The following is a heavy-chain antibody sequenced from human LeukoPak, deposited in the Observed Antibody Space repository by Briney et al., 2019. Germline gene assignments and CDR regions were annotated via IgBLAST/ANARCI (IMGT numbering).Heavy chain of an antibody. CDR3: ARDGYCSSTSCVARRDGDYMDV. J-gene: IGHJ6*03. D-gene: IGHD2-2*03. Sequence: SQTLSLTCTVSGGSISSGDYYWSWIRQPPGKGLEWIGYIYYSGSTYYNPSLKSRVTISVDTSKNQFSLKLSSVTAADTAVYYCARDGYCSSTSCVARRDGDYMDVWGKGTTVTVSS. V-gene: IGHV4-30-4*08. CDR1: GGSISSGDYY. CDR2: IYYSGST.